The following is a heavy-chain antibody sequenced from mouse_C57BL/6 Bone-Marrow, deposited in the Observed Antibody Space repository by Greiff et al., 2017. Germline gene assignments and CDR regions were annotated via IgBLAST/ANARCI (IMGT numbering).Heavy chain of an antibody. D-gene: IGHD1-1*01. CDR3: ARDGRSYSYAMDY. CDR2: IDPSDSYT. CDR1: GYTFTSYW. Sequence: QVQLQQPGAELVMPGASVKLSCKASGYTFTSYWMHWVKQRPGQGLEWIGEIDPSDSYTNYNQKFKGKSTLTVDKSSSTACMQLSRLTSEDSAVYYCARDGRSYSYAMDYWGQGTSVTVSA. J-gene: IGHJ4*01. V-gene: IGHV1-69*01.